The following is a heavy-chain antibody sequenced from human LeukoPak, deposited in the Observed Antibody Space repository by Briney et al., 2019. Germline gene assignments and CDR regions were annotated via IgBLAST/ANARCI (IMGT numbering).Heavy chain of an antibody. J-gene: IGHJ4*02. CDR1: AFTFSSYW. CDR3: ARGLIYSGYVSSFDS. CDR2: INPDGSST. D-gene: IGHD5-12*01. Sequence: GGSLRLSCAASAFTFSSYWMYWVRQAPGKGLVWVSRINPDGSSTTYADSVKGRFTISRDNAKNTLYLQMNSLRVEDTALYYCARGLIYSGYVSSFDSWGQGILVTVSS. V-gene: IGHV3-74*01.